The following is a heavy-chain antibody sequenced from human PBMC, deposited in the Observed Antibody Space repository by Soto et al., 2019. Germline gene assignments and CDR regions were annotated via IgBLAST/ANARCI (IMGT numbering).Heavy chain of an antibody. CDR1: GFTFSSYA. Sequence: GGSLRLSCAASGFTFSSYAMSWVRQAPGKGLEWVSAISGSGGSTYYADSVKGRFTISRDNSKNTLYLQMNSLRAEDTAVYYCAKNLAVAIYWGGDYWGQGTLVTVSS. CDR2: ISGSGGST. V-gene: IGHV3-23*01. J-gene: IGHJ4*02. D-gene: IGHD6-19*01. CDR3: AKNLAVAIYWGGDY.